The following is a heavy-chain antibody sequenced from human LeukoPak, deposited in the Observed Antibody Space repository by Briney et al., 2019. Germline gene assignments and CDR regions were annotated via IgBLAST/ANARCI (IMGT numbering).Heavy chain of an antibody. CDR1: GGSISSYY. D-gene: IGHD3/OR15-3a*01. CDR2: VYSSGST. Sequence: SETLSLTCTVSGGSISSYYWTWIRQPPGKGLEWIGNVYSSGSTNYNPSHKSRVTLSVDTSKNQFSLKLNSLTAADTAVYYCARMISVANFDFWGQGTLVAVSS. J-gene: IGHJ4*02. V-gene: IGHV4-59*01. CDR3: ARMISVANFDF.